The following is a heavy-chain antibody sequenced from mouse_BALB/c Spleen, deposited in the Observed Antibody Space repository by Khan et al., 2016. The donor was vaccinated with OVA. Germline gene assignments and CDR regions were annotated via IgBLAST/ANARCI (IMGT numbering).Heavy chain of an antibody. D-gene: IGHD1-1*01. V-gene: IGHV1-7*01. CDR3: TSHGSTYTWLGY. CDR1: GYTFTNYW. Sequence: QVQLQQSGAELAKPGASVKMSCKASGYTFTNYWMHWVKQRPGQGLEWIGYIDPTTGYTEYNQKFKDKATLTADKSSSTAYMQLSSLTSEDSAVYYCTSHGSTYTWLGYWGRGTLVTVSA. CDR2: IDPTTGYT. J-gene: IGHJ3*01.